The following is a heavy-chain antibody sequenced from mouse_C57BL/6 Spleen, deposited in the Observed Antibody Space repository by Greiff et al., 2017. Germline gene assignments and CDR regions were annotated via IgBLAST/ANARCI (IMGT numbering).Heavy chain of an antibody. V-gene: IGHV1-54*01. CDR2: INPGSGGT. J-gene: IGHJ2*01. CDR3: ARSIDCYGSSCVDY. D-gene: IGHD1-1*01. CDR1: GYAFTNYL. Sequence: QVQLQQSGAELVRPGTSVKVSCKASGYAFTNYLIAWVKQRPGQGLEWIGVINPGSGGTNYNEKFKGKATLTADKSSSTAYMQLSSLTSEDSAVYFCARSIDCYGSSCVDYWGQGTTLTVAS.